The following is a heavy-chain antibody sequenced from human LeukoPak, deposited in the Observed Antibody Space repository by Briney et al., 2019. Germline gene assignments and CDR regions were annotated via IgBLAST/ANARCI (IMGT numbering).Heavy chain of an antibody. J-gene: IGHJ4*02. CDR3: ARDPTYSYGPCC. D-gene: IGHD5-18*01. V-gene: IGHV3-48*03. CDR2: ISSSGSTI. CDR1: GFTFSSYE. Sequence: GGSLRLSCAASGFTFSSYEMNWVRQAPGKGLEWVSYISSSGSTIYYADSVKGRFTISRDNAKNSLYLQMNSLRAEDTAVYYCARDPTYSYGPCCWGQGTLVTVSS.